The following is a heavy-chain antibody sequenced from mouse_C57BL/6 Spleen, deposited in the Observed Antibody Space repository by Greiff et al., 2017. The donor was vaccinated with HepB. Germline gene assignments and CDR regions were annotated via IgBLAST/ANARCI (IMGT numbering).Heavy chain of an antibody. CDR2: IDPSDSYT. D-gene: IGHD1-1*01. CDR3: ARESRITTVVEDLDY. V-gene: IGHV1-69*01. J-gene: IGHJ2*01. Sequence: QVQLQQPGAELVMPGASVKLSCKASGYTFTSYWMHWVKQRPGQGLEWIGEIDPSDSYTSYNQKFKGKSTLTVDKSSSTAYMQLSSLTSEDSAVYYCARESRITTVVEDLDYWGQGTTLTVSS. CDR1: GYTFTSYW.